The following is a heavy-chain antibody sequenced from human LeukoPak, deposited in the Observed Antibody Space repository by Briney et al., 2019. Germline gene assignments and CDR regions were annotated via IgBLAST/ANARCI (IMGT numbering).Heavy chain of an antibody. Sequence: SETLSLTCTVSGGSISSYYWSWIRQPPGKGLEWIGYIYYSGSTHYNPSLKSRVTISVHTSKNQFSLKLSPVTAADTAVYYCARLFSARGYYGMDVWGQGTTVTVSS. D-gene: IGHD3-10*01. CDR2: IYYSGST. V-gene: IGHV4-59*08. CDR3: ARLFSARGYYGMDV. CDR1: GGSISSYY. J-gene: IGHJ6*02.